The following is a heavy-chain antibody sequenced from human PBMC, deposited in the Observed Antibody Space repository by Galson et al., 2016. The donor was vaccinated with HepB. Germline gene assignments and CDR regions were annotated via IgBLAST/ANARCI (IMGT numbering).Heavy chain of an antibody. CDR1: RFSFEFYD. CDR2: ISVTGVKI. J-gene: IGHJ3*02. D-gene: IGHD1-1*01. CDR3: AREYGNWNDGDAFDI. Sequence: SLRLSCAASRFSFEFYDMSWVRQAPGKGLEWVSGISVTGVKIHYADSVKGRFTISRDNSKNTLWLQMNSLRVEDTAMYYCAREYGNWNDGDAFDIWGQGTMVTVSS. V-gene: IGHV3-23*01.